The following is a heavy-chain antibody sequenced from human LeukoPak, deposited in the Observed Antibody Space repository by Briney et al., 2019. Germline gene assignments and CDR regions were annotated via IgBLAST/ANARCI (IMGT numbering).Heavy chain of an antibody. Sequence: ASVKVSCKASGYTFTSYDINWVRQATGQGLEWMGWMNPNSGNTGYAQKFQGRVTITRNTSISTAYMELRRLRSEDTAVYYCARGYDSSGYYYFDYWGQGTLVTVSS. J-gene: IGHJ4*02. CDR2: MNPNSGNT. V-gene: IGHV1-8*03. CDR1: GYTFTSYD. CDR3: ARGYDSSGYYYFDY. D-gene: IGHD3-22*01.